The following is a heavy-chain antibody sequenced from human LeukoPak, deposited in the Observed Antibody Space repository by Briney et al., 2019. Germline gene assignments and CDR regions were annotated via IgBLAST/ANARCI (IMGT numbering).Heavy chain of an antibody. D-gene: IGHD4-17*01. J-gene: IGHJ4*02. CDR3: AMYRTYGDRDY. Sequence: GGSLRLSCAASGFTFSDYYMSWIRQAPGKGLEWVSYISSSSTYTNYADSVKGRFTISRDNAKNSLYLQMNSLRAEDTAVYYCAMYRTYGDRDYWGQGALVTVSS. CDR2: ISSSSTYT. V-gene: IGHV3-11*06. CDR1: GFTFSDYY.